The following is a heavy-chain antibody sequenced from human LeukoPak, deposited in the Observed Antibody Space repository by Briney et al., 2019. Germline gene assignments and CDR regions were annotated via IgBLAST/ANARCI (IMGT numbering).Heavy chain of an antibody. V-gene: IGHV4-4*07. J-gene: IGHJ4*02. CDR1: GGSVRSYW. Sequence: SETLSLTCDVSGGSVRSYWWGWVRQPAGKGLKWLGRIYSTGSTRFNPSLKSRLTLSMDTSTNQFSLTLTSVTAADTAVYFCARQGYTVSYYFLDYWSQGTLVTVSS. CDR2: IYSTGST. CDR3: ARQGYTVSYYFLDY. D-gene: IGHD1-26*01.